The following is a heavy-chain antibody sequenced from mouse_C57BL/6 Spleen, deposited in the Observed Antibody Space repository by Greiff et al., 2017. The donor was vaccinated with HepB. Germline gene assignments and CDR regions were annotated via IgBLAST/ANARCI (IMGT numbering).Heavy chain of an antibody. V-gene: IGHV1-63*01. CDR1: GYTFTNYW. CDR2: IYPGGGYT. J-gene: IGHJ4*01. CDR3: ARSEGEDAMDY. Sequence: VQLQQSGAELVRPGTSVKMSCKASGYTFTNYWIGWAKQRPGHGLEWIGDIYPGGGYTNYNEKFNGKATLTADKSSSTAYMQFSSLTSEDSAIYYCARSEGEDAMDYWGQGTSVTVSS.